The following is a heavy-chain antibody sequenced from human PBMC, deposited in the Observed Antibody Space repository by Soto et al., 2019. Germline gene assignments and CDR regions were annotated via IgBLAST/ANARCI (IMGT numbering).Heavy chain of an antibody. J-gene: IGHJ4*02. CDR1: GLALSDDTMG. CDR2: IFSKDKK. Sequence: QVTLKEPGPVLVKPTETLTLTCTVSGLALSDDTMGVGWIRQSPGKALEWLAHIFSKDKKSYIGKSLNNRPSISQDTSKSQVVLTITNVDPVDTATYYCVRIVSRSAGGYFDYWGQGTLVTVSS. V-gene: IGHV2-26*01. CDR3: VRIVSRSAGGYFDY.